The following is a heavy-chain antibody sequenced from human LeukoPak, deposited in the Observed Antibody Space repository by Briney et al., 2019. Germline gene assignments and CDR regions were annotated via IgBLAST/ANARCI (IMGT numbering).Heavy chain of an antibody. D-gene: IGHD1-26*01. CDR3: ARLRLSGGSFSVGWFDP. Sequence: SETLSLTCTVSGGSISSYYWSWIRQPPGKGLEWIGYIYYSGSTNYNPSLKSRVTISVDTSKNQFSLKLSSVTAADTAVYFCARLRLSGGSFSVGWFDPWGQGIQVTVSS. CDR2: IYYSGST. J-gene: IGHJ5*02. CDR1: GGSISSYY. V-gene: IGHV4-59*12.